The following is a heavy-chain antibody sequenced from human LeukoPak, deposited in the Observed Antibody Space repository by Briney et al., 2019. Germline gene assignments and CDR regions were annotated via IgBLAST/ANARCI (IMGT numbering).Heavy chain of an antibody. V-gene: IGHV3-9*03. CDR3: AKAISLTATASLDY. D-gene: IGHD3-16*01. J-gene: IGHJ4*02. CDR1: GFTFDDYA. CDR2: ISWNSGSI. Sequence: PGRSLRLSCAASGFTFDDYAMHWVRQAPGKGLEWVSGISWNSGSIGYADSVKGRFTISRDNAKSSLYLQMDSLRAEDMALYYGAKAISLTATASLDYWGQGTLVTVSS.